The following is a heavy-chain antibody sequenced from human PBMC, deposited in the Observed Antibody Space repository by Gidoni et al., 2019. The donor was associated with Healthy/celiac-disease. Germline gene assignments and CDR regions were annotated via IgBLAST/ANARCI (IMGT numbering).Heavy chain of an antibody. CDR1: GFTFDDYD. J-gene: IGHJ6*02. V-gene: IGHV3-9*01. CDR3: ARRRDGMDV. CDR2: ISWNSGSI. D-gene: IGHD3-10*01. Sequence: EVQLVASGGGWVQPGRSLSLSCAASGFTFDDYDMTWVRQAPRKGLEWVSGISWNSGSIGYADSVKGRFTISRDNAKNSLYLQMNSLRAEDTALYYCARRRDGMDVWGQGTTVTVSS.